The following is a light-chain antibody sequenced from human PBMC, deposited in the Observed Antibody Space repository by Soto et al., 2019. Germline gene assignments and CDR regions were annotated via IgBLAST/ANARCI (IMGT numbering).Light chain of an antibody. Sequence: EIVMTQSPATLSVSPGERATLSCRASQSVSSNLAWYQQKPGQAPRLLIYGASTRATGIPARFSGSGSGTEFTLTISSLQFEDFAVYYCQQYNNGPPPITFGQGTRLEIK. V-gene: IGKV3D-15*01. CDR3: QQYNNGPPPIT. CDR2: GAS. CDR1: QSVSSN. J-gene: IGKJ5*01.